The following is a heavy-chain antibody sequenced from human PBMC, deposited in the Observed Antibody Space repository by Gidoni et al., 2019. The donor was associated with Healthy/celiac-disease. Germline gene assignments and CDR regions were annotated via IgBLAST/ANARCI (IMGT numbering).Heavy chain of an antibody. V-gene: IGHV2-5*02. CDR3: AHRHEYGDGYKPGDAFDI. Sequence: QITLKESGPTLVKPTQTLTLTCTFSGFSLSTSGVGVGWIRPPPGKALEWLALIYWDDDKRYSPSLKSRRTITKDTAKNQVVLTMTNMDPVDTATYYCAHRHEYGDGYKPGDAFDIWGQGTMVTVSS. CDR2: IYWDDDK. D-gene: IGHD5-12*01. CDR1: GFSLSTSGVG. J-gene: IGHJ3*02.